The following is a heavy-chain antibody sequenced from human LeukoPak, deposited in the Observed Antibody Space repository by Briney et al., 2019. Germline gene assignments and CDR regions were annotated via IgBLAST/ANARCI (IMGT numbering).Heavy chain of an antibody. CDR3: ARYASYYMDV. CDR2: INHSGST. CDR1: GGSFSGYY. D-gene: IGHD2-2*01. J-gene: IGHJ6*03. V-gene: IGHV4-34*01. Sequence: PSETLSLTCAVYGGSFSGYYWSWIRQPPGKGLEWIGEINHSGSTNYNPSLKSRVTISVDTSKNQFSLKLSSVTAAHTAVYYCARYASYYMDVWGKGTTVTVSS.